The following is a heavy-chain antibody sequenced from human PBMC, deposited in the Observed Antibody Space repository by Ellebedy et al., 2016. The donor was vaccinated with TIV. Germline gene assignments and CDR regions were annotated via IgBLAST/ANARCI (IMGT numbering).Heavy chain of an antibody. V-gene: IGHV3-7*01. CDR2: IKQDGSEK. J-gene: IGHJ4*02. CDR1: GFTFSSYW. D-gene: IGHD5-18*01. Sequence: GESLKISCAASGFTFSSYWMSWVRQAPGKGLEWVANIKQDGSEKYYVDSVKGRFTISRDNAKNSLYRQMNSLRAEDTAVYYCARGYSYVDYWGQGTLVTVSS. CDR3: ARGYSYVDY.